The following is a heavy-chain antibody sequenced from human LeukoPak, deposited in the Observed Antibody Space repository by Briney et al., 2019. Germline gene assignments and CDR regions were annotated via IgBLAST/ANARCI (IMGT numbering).Heavy chain of an antibody. CDR1: GGSISSGDYY. V-gene: IGHV4-30-4*01. D-gene: IGHD5-18*01. CDR3: ARVDTAMVTFDY. J-gene: IGHJ4*02. Sequence: SQTLSLTCTVSGGSISSGDYYRSWIRQPPGKGLEWIGYIYYSGSTYYNPSLKSRVTISVDTSKNQFSLKLSSVTAADTAVYYCARVDTAMVTFDYWGQGTLVTVSS. CDR2: IYYSGST.